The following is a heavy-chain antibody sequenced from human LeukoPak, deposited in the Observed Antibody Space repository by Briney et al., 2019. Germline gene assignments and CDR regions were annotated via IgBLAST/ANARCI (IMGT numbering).Heavy chain of an antibody. CDR3: ARDPTSSGGY. Sequence: PTGGSLRLSCAASGFTFSSYEMNWVRQAPGKGLEWVSYITAGGSTIYYADSVKGRFTISRDNAKNSLYLQMNSLRAEGTALYYCARDPTSSGGYWGQGTLVTVSS. V-gene: IGHV3-48*03. J-gene: IGHJ4*02. D-gene: IGHD1-1*01. CDR1: GFTFSSYE. CDR2: ITAGGSTI.